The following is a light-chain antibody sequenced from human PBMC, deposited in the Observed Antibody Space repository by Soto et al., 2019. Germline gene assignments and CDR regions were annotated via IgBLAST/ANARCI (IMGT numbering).Light chain of an antibody. V-gene: IGKV4-1*01. Sequence: IVITQSPDALSVCLCDMAIIVCKSIQTVWLSCNSKNYLAWYQQKPGQPPKLLIYWASTRESGVPDRFSGSGSGTDFTLTISSLQAEDVAVYYCQQYYNIPWTFGQGTKVDIK. J-gene: IGKJ1*01. CDR1: QTVWLSCNSKNY. CDR2: WAS. CDR3: QQYYNIPWT.